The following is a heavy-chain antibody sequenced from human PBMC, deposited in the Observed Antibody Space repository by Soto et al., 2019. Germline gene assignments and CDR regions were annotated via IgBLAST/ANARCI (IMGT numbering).Heavy chain of an antibody. CDR2: IYYSGST. CDR3: ARHYSSGSRNWFDP. J-gene: IGHJ5*02. CDR1: GGSINSSSYF. V-gene: IGHV4-39*01. D-gene: IGHD6-19*01. Sequence: SETLSLTCSVSGGSINSSSYFWGWVRQPPGKGLEWIGSIYYSGSTYYNPSLRSRVTISVDTSKNQFSLKLSSVTAADTAVLYCARHYSSGSRNWFDPWGQGTLVTVSS.